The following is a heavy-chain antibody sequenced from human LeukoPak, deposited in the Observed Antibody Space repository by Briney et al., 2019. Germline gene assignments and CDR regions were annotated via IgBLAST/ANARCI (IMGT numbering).Heavy chain of an antibody. Sequence: PGGSLRLSCAASGFTFSKHWMHWVRQAPGKGLVWVSSTSSSSSYIYYADSVKGRFTISRDNAKNSLYLQMNSLRAEDTAVYYCARDSGAGGYYYYYNMDVWGKGTTVTVSS. CDR2: TSSSSSYI. V-gene: IGHV3-21*01. D-gene: IGHD5-12*01. CDR3: ARDSGAGGYYYYYNMDV. CDR1: GFTFSKHW. J-gene: IGHJ6*03.